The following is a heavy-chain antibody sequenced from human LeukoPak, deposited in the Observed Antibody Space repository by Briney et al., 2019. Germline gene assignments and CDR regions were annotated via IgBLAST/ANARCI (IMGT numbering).Heavy chain of an antibody. CDR3: ARVVYCTSGSCHVFAFDI. CDR2: ISSSGDTI. D-gene: IGHD2-15*01. J-gene: IGHJ3*02. Sequence: GGSLRLSCAASGFTFSDYYMSWIRQAPGKGLEWVSYISSSGDTIFYADSVKGRFTISRDNAKNSLHLQVNSLRAEDTAVYYCARVVYCTSGSCHVFAFDIWGQGTMVTVSS. CDR1: GFTFSDYY. V-gene: IGHV3-11*01.